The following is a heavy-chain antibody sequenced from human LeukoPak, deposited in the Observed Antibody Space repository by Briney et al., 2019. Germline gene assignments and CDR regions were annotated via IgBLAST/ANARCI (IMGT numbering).Heavy chain of an antibody. D-gene: IGHD1-20*01. CDR1: GYTFTSYY. V-gene: IGHV1-46*01. CDR3: ATHNWNDETARKNNYYYYYYMDV. J-gene: IGHJ6*03. Sequence: ASVKVSCKASGYTFTSYYMHWVRQAPGQGLEWMGIINPSGGSTSYAQKFQGRVTMTRDMSTSTVYMELSSLRSEDTAVYYCATHNWNDETARKNNYYYYYYMDVWGKGTTVTVSS. CDR2: INPSGGST.